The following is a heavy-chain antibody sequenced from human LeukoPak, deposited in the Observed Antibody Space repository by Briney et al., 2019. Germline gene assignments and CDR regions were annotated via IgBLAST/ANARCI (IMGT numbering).Heavy chain of an antibody. Sequence: ASVKVSCKAPGYTFTGYYIHWVRQAPGQGLEWMGWINPNSGGTNYAQKFQGRVTMTRDTSISTAYMELGRLRSDDTAVYYCARDRGYSYGNYFDYWGQGTLVTVSS. V-gene: IGHV1-2*02. CDR1: GYTFTGYY. CDR3: ARDRGYSYGNYFDY. J-gene: IGHJ4*02. CDR2: INPNSGGT. D-gene: IGHD5-18*01.